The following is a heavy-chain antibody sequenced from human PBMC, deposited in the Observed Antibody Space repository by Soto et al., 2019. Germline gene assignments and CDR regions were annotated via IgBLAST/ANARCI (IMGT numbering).Heavy chain of an antibody. Sequence: QVQLVESGGGVVQPGRSLRLSCAASGFTFSSYAMHWVRQAPGKGLEWVAVISYDGSNKYYADSVKGRFTISRDNSKNTLYLQMNSLRAEDTAVYYCARGGRDSAYYFDYWGQGTLVTVSS. V-gene: IGHV3-30-3*01. CDR1: GFTFSSYA. D-gene: IGHD2-21*02. CDR2: ISYDGSNK. CDR3: ARGGRDSAYYFDY. J-gene: IGHJ4*02.